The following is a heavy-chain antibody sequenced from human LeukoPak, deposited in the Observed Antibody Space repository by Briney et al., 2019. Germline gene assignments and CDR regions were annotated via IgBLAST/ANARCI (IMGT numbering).Heavy chain of an antibody. CDR2: ITAGGSNT. CDR3: ATRGTSATKYFAD. V-gene: IGHV3-23*01. D-gene: IGHD5-12*01. J-gene: IGHJ4*02. Sequence: PGGSLRLSCGASGFTFSSFVMSWVRQTPGKGLEWVATITAGGSNTYYADSVKGRFTISRDNSKNTLHLQMNGLRAEDTAVYYCATRGTSATKYFADWGQGTLVTVSS. CDR1: GFTFSSFV.